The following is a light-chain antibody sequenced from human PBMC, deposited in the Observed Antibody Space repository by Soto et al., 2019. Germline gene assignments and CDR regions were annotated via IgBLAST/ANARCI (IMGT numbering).Light chain of an antibody. CDR2: EVS. CDR3: RSYTSSSTFP. Sequence: QSVLTQPASVSGSPGQSITISCTGTSSDVGGYNYVSWYQQHPGKAPKLMIYEVSNRPSGVSNRFSGSKSGNTASLTISGLQAEDEADYYCRSYTSSSTFPFGNRTKSP. J-gene: IGLJ1*01. CDR1: SSDVGGYNY. V-gene: IGLV2-14*01.